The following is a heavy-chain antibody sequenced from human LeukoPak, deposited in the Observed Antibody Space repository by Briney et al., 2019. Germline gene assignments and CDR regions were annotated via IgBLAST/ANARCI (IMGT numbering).Heavy chain of an antibody. J-gene: IGHJ4*02. Sequence: GGSLRLSCAASGFSFRDFWMTWVRQAPGKGLERVANINQGGSVKYYVDSVKGRFTISRDDAKSSLYVQMNSQRDEDTAVYYCARFGYSGWNLEYWGQGTLVTVSS. V-gene: IGHV3-7*01. CDR1: GFSFRDFW. D-gene: IGHD5-12*01. CDR3: ARFGYSGWNLEY. CDR2: INQGGSVK.